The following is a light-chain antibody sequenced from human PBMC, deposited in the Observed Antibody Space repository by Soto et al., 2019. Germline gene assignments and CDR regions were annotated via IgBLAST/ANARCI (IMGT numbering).Light chain of an antibody. CDR1: RSNIGSNT. V-gene: IGLV1-44*01. Sequence: QSVLTQPPSASGTPGQRVTISCSGSRSNIGSNTVNWYHQLPGTAPKLLIYSNDQRPSGVPDRFSGSKSGTSASLAISGLQSEDEADYYCAAWDDSLNGVVFGGGTKVTVL. CDR2: SND. J-gene: IGLJ2*01. CDR3: AAWDDSLNGVV.